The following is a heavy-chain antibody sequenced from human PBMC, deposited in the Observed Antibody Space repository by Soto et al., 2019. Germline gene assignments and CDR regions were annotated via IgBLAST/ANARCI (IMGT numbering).Heavy chain of an antibody. Sequence: SETLSLTCTVSGGSISSYYWSWIRQPPGKGLEWIGYIYYSGSTNYNPSLKSRVTISVDTSKNQFSLKLSSVTAADTAVYYCARRVAQLGYCSGGSCYSGVYYYYMDVWGKGTTVTVSS. CDR3: ARRVAQLGYCSGGSCYSGVYYYYMDV. CDR1: GGSISSYY. D-gene: IGHD2-15*01. CDR2: IYYSGST. V-gene: IGHV4-59*08. J-gene: IGHJ6*03.